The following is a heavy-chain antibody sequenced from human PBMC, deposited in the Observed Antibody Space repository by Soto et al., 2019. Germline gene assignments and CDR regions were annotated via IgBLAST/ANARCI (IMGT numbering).Heavy chain of an antibody. J-gene: IGHJ4*02. CDR3: ARTPYYYDSSGYYLDY. CDR1: GGSISSGDYY. CDR2: IYYSGST. Sequence: PSETLSLTFTVSGGSISSGDYYWSWIRQPPGKGLEWIGYIYYSGSTYYNPSLKSRVTISVDTSKNQFSLKLSSVTAADTAVYYCARTPYYYDSSGYYLDYWGQGTLVTVSS. V-gene: IGHV4-30-4*01. D-gene: IGHD3-22*01.